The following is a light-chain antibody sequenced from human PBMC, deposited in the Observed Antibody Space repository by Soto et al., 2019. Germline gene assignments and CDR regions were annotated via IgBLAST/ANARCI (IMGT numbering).Light chain of an antibody. CDR3: QQSYITPAG. CDR2: GAS. J-gene: IGKJ4*01. V-gene: IGKV3-20*01. CDR1: QSVSGSY. Sequence: EIVLTQSPGTLSLSPGERAALSCRASQSVSGSYVAWYQQKPGQAPRLLIYGASNRATGIPDRFSGSGSGTDFTLTITRLEPEDFATYFCQQSYITPAGFGGGTKVEIK.